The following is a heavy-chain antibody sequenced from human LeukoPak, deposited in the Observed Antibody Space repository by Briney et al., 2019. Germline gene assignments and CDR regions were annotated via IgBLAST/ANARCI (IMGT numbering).Heavy chain of an antibody. CDR1: GFTFSSYE. Sequence: GGSLRLSCAASGFTFSSYEMNWVRQAPGKGLEWVSYISSSGSTIYYADSVKGRFTISRDNAKNSLYLQMNSLRAEDTAVYYRAREGNDYFDYWGQGTLVTVSS. V-gene: IGHV3-48*03. CDR3: AREGNDYFDY. J-gene: IGHJ4*02. D-gene: IGHD2-8*01. CDR2: ISSSGSTI.